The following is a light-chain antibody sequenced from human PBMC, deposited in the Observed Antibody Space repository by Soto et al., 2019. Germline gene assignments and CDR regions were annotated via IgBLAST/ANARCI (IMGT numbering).Light chain of an antibody. CDR1: QSISNS. CDR2: VAS. Sequence: DIQMTQSLSSLSASVGDTVSITCRASQSISNSLSWYQQKPGKAPKFLIYVASTLQRGVPSRFSGSGSGTDFTLTISNLQPEDVATYYCRQTFSPPYTFGQGTKLEIK. V-gene: IGKV1-39*01. CDR3: RQTFSPPYT. J-gene: IGKJ2*01.